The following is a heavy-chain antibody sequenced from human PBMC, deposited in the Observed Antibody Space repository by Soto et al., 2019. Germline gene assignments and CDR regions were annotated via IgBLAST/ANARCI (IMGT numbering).Heavy chain of an antibody. CDR2: IYHSGST. D-gene: IGHD2-21*01. Sequence: QVQLRQSGPGMVRPSGNLSLTCVVSGTSIRSTFWWTWVRQSPGKGLEWIGEIYHSGSTNYNPSLKSRVTISTDKSDNQFSLELRAVTAADTAMYYCATLPPRIVVVKTEIPTWGQGTLVIVSS. CDR3: ATLPPRIVVVKTEIPT. J-gene: IGHJ4*02. V-gene: IGHV4-4*02. CDR1: GTSIRSTFW.